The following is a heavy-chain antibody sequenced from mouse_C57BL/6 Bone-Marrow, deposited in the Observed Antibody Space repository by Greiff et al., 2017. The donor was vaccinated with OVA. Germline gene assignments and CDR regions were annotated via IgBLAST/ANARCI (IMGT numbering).Heavy chain of an antibody. V-gene: IGHV1-18*01. CDR2: INPNNGGT. D-gene: IGHD3-2*02. CDR1: GYTFTDYN. Sequence: VQLKESGPELVKPGASVKIPCKASGYTFTDYNMDWVKQSHGKSLEWIGDINPNNGGTIYNQKFKGKATLTVDKSSSTAYMELRSLTSEDTAVYYCARSPQLRPPRFAYWGQGTLVTVSA. CDR3: ARSPQLRPPRFAY. J-gene: IGHJ3*01.